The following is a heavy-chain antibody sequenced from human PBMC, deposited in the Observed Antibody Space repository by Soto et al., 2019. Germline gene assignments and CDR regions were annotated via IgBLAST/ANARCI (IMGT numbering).Heavy chain of an antibody. J-gene: IGHJ6*02. D-gene: IGHD6-19*01. CDR3: ARGAGSGWYGRYXXXGXXX. CDR1: GDSVSSNSAA. Sequence: SQTLSLTCAISGDSVSSNSAAWNWIRQSPSRGLEWLGRTYYRSKWYNDYAVSVKSRITINPDTSKNQFSLQLNSVTPEDTAVYYCARGAGSGWYGRYXXXGXXXXGQGTPVTVSS. V-gene: IGHV6-1*01. CDR2: TYYRSKWYN.